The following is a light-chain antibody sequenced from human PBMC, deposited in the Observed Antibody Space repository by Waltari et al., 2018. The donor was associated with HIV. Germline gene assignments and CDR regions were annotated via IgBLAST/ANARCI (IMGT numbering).Light chain of an antibody. Sequence: QTVVTQEPSLSVSPGETVTVTCALNSGSVSTSSFPSWYQQTPGQAPRTLIYNTNIRSSGVPDRFSGSVLEKKAALTITGAQTEDESYYSCMLFLGDGISVFGGGTKLTV. CDR3: MLFLGDGISV. V-gene: IGLV8-61*01. J-gene: IGLJ3*02. CDR1: SGSVSTSSF. CDR2: NTN.